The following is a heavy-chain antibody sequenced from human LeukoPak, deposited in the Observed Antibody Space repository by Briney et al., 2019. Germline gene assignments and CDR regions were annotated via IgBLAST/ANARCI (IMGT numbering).Heavy chain of an antibody. J-gene: IGHJ4*02. Sequence: SETLSLTCAVYGGSFSGYYWSWIRQPPGKGLEWIGYIYYSGSTNYNPSLKSRVTISVDTSRSQFSLKLSSVTAADTAVYYCAREESRDGYFDYWGQGTLVTVSS. CDR3: AREESRDGYFDY. D-gene: IGHD5-24*01. CDR1: GGSFSGYY. CDR2: IYYSGST. V-gene: IGHV4-59*01.